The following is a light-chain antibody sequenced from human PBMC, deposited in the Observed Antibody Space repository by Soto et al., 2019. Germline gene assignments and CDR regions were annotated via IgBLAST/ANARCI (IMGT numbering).Light chain of an antibody. CDR2: KAS. CDR3: QKYNSAPRT. V-gene: IGKV1-5*03. Sequence: DIQMTQSHSTLSGSAGDRVTITCRASQTISSWLAWYQQKPGKAPKLLIYKASTLKSGVPSRFSGSGSGTEFTLTISSLQPDDFATYYCQKYNSAPRTFGQGTKVDIK. J-gene: IGKJ1*01. CDR1: QTISSW.